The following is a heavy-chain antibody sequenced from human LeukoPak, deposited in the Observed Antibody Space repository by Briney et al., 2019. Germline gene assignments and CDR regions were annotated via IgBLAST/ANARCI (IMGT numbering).Heavy chain of an antibody. V-gene: IGHV4-34*01. D-gene: IGHD3-9*01. CDR3: ARGLRYFDWLGETFDY. J-gene: IGHJ4*02. Sequence: TSETLSLTCAVYGGSFSGYYWSWIRQPPGKGLEWIGEINHSGSTNYNPSLKSRVTISVDTSKNQFSLKLSSVTAADTAVYYCARGLRYFDWLGETFDYWGQGTLVTVSS. CDR1: GGSFSGYY. CDR2: INHSGST.